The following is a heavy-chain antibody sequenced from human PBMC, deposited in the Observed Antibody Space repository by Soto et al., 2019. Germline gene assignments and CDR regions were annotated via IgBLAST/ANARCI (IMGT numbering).Heavy chain of an antibody. J-gene: IGHJ3*02. D-gene: IGHD3-3*01. CDR2: ISGSGGST. CDR3: AKVRIDFWSGYYDAFDI. CDR1: GFDVSNTD. Sequence: GGSLRLSCAASGFDVSNTDMSWVRQAPGKGLEWVSAISGSGGSTYYADSVKGRFTISRDNSKNTLYLQMNSLRAEDTAVYYCAKVRIDFWSGYYDAFDIWGQGTMVTVSS. V-gene: IGHV3-23*01.